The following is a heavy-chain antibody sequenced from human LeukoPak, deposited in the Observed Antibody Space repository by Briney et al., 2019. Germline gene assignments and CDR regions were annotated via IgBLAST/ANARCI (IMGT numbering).Heavy chain of an antibody. CDR1: GFTFNNYA. J-gene: IGHJ4*02. V-gene: IGHV3-23*01. D-gene: IGHD2-15*01. CDR2: IVGNGDFT. CDR3: AKGASLRYCSGGSCYSDTLLDY. Sequence: GGSLRLSCAASGFTFNNYAMTWVRQAPGKGLEWVSSIVGNGDFTFYANSVRGRFTISRDNSKNTLYLQMNSLRAEDTAVYYCAKGASLRYCSGGSCYSDTLLDYWGQGTLVTVSS.